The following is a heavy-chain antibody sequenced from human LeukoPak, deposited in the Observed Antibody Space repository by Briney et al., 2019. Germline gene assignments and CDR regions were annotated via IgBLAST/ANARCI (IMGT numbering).Heavy chain of an antibody. CDR1: GFTFSNAW. J-gene: IGHJ4*02. Sequence: GGSLRLSCAASGFTFSNAWMSWVRQAPGKGLEWVANIKQDGSEKYYVDSVKGRFTISRDNAKNSLYLQMNSLRAEDTAVYYCAREAYYYDNWGQGTLVTVSS. V-gene: IGHV3-7*01. CDR3: AREAYYYDN. CDR2: IKQDGSEK.